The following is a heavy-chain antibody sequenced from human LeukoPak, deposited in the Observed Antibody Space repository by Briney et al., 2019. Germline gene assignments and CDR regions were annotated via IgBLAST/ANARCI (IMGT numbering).Heavy chain of an antibody. J-gene: IGHJ6*03. CDR2: IIPIFGTA. V-gene: IGHV1-69*05. Sequence: ASVKVSCKASGGTFSSYAISWVRQAPGQGLEWMGGIIPIFGTANYAQKFQGRVTISTDESTSTAYMELSSLRSEDTAVYYCASGSGYSSDYYMDVWGKGTTVTVSS. D-gene: IGHD5-18*01. CDR1: GGTFSSYA. CDR3: ASGSGYSSDYYMDV.